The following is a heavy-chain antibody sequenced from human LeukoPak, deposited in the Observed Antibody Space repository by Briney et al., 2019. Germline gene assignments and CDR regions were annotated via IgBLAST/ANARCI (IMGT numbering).Heavy chain of an antibody. Sequence: PGGSLRLSCAASGFTVSSNYMSWVRQAPGKGLEWVSVIYSGGSTYYADSVKGRFTISRDNSKNTLYLQMNSLRAEDTAVYYCARDKMIITGGAYYYYYYMDVWGKGTTVTISS. V-gene: IGHV3-66*01. CDR3: ARDKMIITGGAYYYYYYMDV. CDR1: GFTVSSNY. CDR2: IYSGGST. D-gene: IGHD3-22*01. J-gene: IGHJ6*03.